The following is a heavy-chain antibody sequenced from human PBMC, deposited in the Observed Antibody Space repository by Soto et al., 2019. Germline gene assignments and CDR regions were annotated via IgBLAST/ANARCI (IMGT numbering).Heavy chain of an antibody. CDR1: GFSLSTNGVG. CDR3: ARRRDGTYALDY. D-gene: IGHD1-26*01. V-gene: IGHV2-5*02. Sequence: QITLKESGPTLVKPTQTLTLTCTFSGFSLSTNGVGVGWIRQPPGTALEWLALIYWDGDKRYSPSLRSRLTLTKDTSKNQVVLTMTNMDPVDTATYYCARRRDGTYALDYWGQGTLVTVAS. CDR2: IYWDGDK. J-gene: IGHJ4*02.